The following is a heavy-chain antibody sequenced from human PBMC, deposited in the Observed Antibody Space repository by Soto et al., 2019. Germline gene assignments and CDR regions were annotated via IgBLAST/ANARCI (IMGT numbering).Heavy chain of an antibody. V-gene: IGHV3-33*01. D-gene: IGHD3-22*01. CDR3: ARSRYYDSSLDY. CDR2: IWYDGSNK. Sequence: GGSLRLSCAASGFTFSSYGMHWVRQAPGKGLEWVAVIWYDGSNKYYADSVKGRFTISRDNSKNTLYLQMNSRRAEDTAVYYCARSRYYDSSLDYWGQGTLVTVSS. J-gene: IGHJ4*02. CDR1: GFTFSSYG.